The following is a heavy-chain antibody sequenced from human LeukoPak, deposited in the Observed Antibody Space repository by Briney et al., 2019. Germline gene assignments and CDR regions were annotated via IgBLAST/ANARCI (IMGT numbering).Heavy chain of an antibody. J-gene: IGHJ6*02. CDR1: GGSISSYY. CDR3: ARGPSRTQYYYYYGMDV. CDR2: IYYSGST. Sequence: SETLSLTCTVSGGSISSYYWSWIRQSPGKGLEWIGYIYYSGSTNYNPSLKSRVTISVDTSKNQFSLKLSSVTAADTAVYYCARGPSRTQYYYYYGMDVWGQGTTVTVSS. V-gene: IGHV4-59*01. D-gene: IGHD1-14*01.